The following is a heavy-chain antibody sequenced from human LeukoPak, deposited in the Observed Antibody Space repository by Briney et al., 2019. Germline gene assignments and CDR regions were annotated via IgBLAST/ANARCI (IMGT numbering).Heavy chain of an antibody. V-gene: IGHV1-8*02. CDR1: GYTFTGYY. CDR3: ARTIYYYGSGSSPYYFDY. J-gene: IGHJ4*02. CDR2: MNPNSGNT. Sequence: ASVKVSCKASGYTFTGYYMHWVRQATGQGLEWMGWMNPNSGNTGYAQKFQGRVTMTRNTSISTAYMELSSLRSEDTAVYYCARTIYYYGSGSSPYYFDYWGQGTLVTVSS. D-gene: IGHD3-10*01.